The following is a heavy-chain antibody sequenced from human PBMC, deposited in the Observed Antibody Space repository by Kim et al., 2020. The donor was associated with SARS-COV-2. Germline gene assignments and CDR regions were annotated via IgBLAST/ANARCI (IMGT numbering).Heavy chain of an antibody. Sequence: GGSLRLSCAASGFTFSNAWMSWVRQAPGKGLEWVGRIKSKTDGGTTDYAAPVKGRFTISRDDSKNTLYLQMNSLKTEDTAVYYCTTQWGLYCSSTSCYEGYWGQGTLVTVSS. J-gene: IGHJ4*02. D-gene: IGHD2-2*01. V-gene: IGHV3-15*01. CDR2: IKSKTDGGTT. CDR1: GFTFSNAW. CDR3: TTQWGLYCSSTSCYEGY.